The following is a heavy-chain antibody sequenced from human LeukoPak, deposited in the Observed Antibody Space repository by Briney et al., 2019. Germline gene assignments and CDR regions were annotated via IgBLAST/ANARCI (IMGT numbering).Heavy chain of an antibody. Sequence: GASVKVSCKASGYTFTGYYMHWVRQAPGQGLEWMGWINPNSGSTTYAQKFQGRVTMTRDTSISTAYMELSRPTSDDTAVYYCARVGIAVTGDYFDYWGQGTLVTVSS. CDR3: ARVGIAVTGDYFDY. J-gene: IGHJ4*02. CDR2: INPNSGST. D-gene: IGHD6-19*01. V-gene: IGHV1-2*02. CDR1: GYTFTGYY.